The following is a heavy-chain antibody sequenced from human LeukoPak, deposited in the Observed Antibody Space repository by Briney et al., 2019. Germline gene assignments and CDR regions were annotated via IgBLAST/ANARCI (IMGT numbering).Heavy chain of an antibody. CDR2: IYYSKST. CDR3: ARGLSDSSGYYYGGRFDP. D-gene: IGHD3-22*01. CDR1: GGSISSYY. V-gene: IGHV4-59*01. Sequence: SETLFLTCTVSGGSISSYYWSWIRQPPGKGLEWIGYIYYSKSTNYNPSLKSRVTISGDTSKNQSSLKLSSVTAADTAVYYCARGLSDSSGYYYGGRFDPWGQGTLVTVSS. J-gene: IGHJ5*02.